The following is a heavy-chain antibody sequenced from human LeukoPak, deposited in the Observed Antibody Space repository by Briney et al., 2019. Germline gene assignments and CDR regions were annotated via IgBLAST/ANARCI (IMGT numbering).Heavy chain of an antibody. CDR2: ISAYNGNT. D-gene: IGHD2-21*02. V-gene: IGHV1-18*01. CDR1: GYTFTSYG. Sequence: ASVKVSCKASGYTFTSYGISWVRQAPGQGLEWMGSISAYNGNTNYAQKLQGRVTMTTDTSTSTAYMELRGLRSDDTAVYYCARAGDADCGGDCAFDYWGQGTLVTVSS. CDR3: ARAGDADCGGDCAFDY. J-gene: IGHJ4*02.